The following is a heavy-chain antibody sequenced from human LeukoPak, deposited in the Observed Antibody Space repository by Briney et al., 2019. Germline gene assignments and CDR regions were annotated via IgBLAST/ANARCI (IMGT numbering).Heavy chain of an antibody. V-gene: IGHV3-30*04. Sequence: GGSLRLSCAASGFTFSSYAMHWVRQAPGKGLEWVAVISYDGSNKYYADSVKGRFTISRDNSKNTLYLQMNSLRAEDTAVYYCARDLDIAVAGTLFDYWGQGTLATVSS. CDR2: ISYDGSNK. D-gene: IGHD6-19*01. CDR1: GFTFSSYA. CDR3: ARDLDIAVAGTLFDY. J-gene: IGHJ4*02.